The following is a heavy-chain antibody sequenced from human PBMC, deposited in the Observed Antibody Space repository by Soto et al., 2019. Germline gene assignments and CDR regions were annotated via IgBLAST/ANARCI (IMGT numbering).Heavy chain of an antibody. D-gene: IGHD6-13*01. J-gene: IGHJ4*02. CDR2: ISSSSSTI. CDR3: ARAHIAAAAPGGDY. CDR1: GLTFSSYS. Sequence: GGSMRLSCAASGLTFSSYSMNWVRQAPGKGLEWVSYISSSSSTIYYADSVKGRLTISRDNAKNSLYLQMNSLRDEDTAVYYCARAHIAAAAPGGDYWGQGTLVTVSS. V-gene: IGHV3-48*02.